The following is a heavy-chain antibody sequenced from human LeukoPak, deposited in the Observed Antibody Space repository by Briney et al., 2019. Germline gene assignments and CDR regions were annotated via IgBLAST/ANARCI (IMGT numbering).Heavy chain of an antibody. J-gene: IGHJ6*03. CDR3: ARGGIGGYDYDYYYYMDV. CDR1: GGSISSYY. V-gene: IGHV4-59*01. Sequence: SETLSLTCTVSGGSISSYYWSWIRQPPGKGLEWIGYIYYSGSTNYNPSLKSRVTISVDTSKNQFSLKLSSVTAADTAVYYCARGGIGGYDYDYYYYMDVWGKGTTVTISS. CDR2: IYYSGST. D-gene: IGHD5-12*01.